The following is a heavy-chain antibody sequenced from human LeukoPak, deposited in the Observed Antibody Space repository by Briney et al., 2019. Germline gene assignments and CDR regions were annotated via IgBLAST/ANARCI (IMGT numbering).Heavy chain of an antibody. CDR2: INHSGST. V-gene: IGHV4-34*01. J-gene: IGHJ6*02. Sequence: SETLSLTCAVYGGSSSGYYWSWIRQPPGKGLEWIGEINHSGSTNYNPSLKSRVTISVDTSKNQFSLKLSSVTAADTAVYYCARVCCGWKYYYYYYGMDVWGQGTTVTVSS. D-gene: IGHD6-19*01. CDR3: ARVCCGWKYYYYYYGMDV. CDR1: GGSSSGYY.